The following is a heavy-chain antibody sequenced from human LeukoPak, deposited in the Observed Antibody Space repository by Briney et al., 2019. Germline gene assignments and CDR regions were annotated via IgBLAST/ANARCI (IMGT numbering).Heavy chain of an antibody. J-gene: IGHJ4*02. V-gene: IGHV4-4*07. CDR1: GGSISSYY. CDR3: ARDADSSSWPDY. Sequence: SETLSLTGTVSGGSISSYYWSWIRQPAGKGLEWIGRIYTSGSTNYNPSLKSRVTMSVDTSKNQFSLKLSSVTAADTAVYYCARDADSSSWPDYWGQGTLVTVSS. D-gene: IGHD6-13*01. CDR2: IYTSGST.